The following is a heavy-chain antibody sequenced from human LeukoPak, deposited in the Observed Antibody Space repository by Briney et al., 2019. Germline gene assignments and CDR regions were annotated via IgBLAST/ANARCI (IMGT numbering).Heavy chain of an antibody. CDR3: ARVGCSSTSCYAGLYY. V-gene: IGHV4-4*07. Sequence: SEALSLTCTVSGGSISSYYWSWIRQPAGKGLEWIGRIYTSGSTNYNPSLKSRVTMSVDTSKNQFSLKLSSVTAADTAVYYCARVGCSSTSCYAGLYYWGQGTLVTVSS. CDR1: GGSISSYY. CDR2: IYTSGST. J-gene: IGHJ4*02. D-gene: IGHD2-2*01.